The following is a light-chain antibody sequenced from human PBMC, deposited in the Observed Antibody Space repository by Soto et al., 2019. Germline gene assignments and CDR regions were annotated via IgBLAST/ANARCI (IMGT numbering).Light chain of an antibody. CDR1: QSVSSY. CDR3: QQRSNWPPEG. CDR2: DAS. J-gene: IGKJ5*01. Sequence: EIVLTQSPATLSLSPGERATLSCRASQSVSSYLAWYQQKPGQAPRLLIYDASNRATGIPARFSGSGSGTDFTLIISSLEPEDFAVYYCQQRSNWPPEGFGQGTRLEIK. V-gene: IGKV3-11*01.